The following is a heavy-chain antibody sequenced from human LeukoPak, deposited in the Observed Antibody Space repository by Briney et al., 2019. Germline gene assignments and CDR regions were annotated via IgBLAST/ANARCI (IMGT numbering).Heavy chain of an antibody. CDR3: TTDRIHYYDSSGYYYDESRAEYFQH. CDR2: IKSKTDGGTT. CDR1: GFTFSNAW. Sequence: GGSLRLSCAASGFTFSNAWMSWVRQAPGKGLEWVGRIKSKTDGGTTDYAAPVKGRFTISRDDSKNTLYLQMNSLKTEDTAVYYCTTDRIHYYDSSGYYYDESRAEYFQHWGQGTLVTVSS. D-gene: IGHD3-22*01. J-gene: IGHJ1*01. V-gene: IGHV3-15*01.